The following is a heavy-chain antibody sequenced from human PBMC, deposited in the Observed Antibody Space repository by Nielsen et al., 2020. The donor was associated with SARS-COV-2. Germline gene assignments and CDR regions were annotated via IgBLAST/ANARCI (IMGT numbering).Heavy chain of an antibody. Sequence: SETLSLTCTVSGGSISSGGYYWSWIRQHPGKGLEWIGYIYYSGSTNYNPSLKSRVTISVDTSKNQFSLKLSSVTAADTAVYYCASQGYCSGGSCQGAGYWYFDLWGRGTLVTVSS. V-gene: IGHV4-61*08. CDR1: GGSISSGGYY. CDR2: IYYSGST. J-gene: IGHJ2*01. D-gene: IGHD2-15*01. CDR3: ASQGYCSGGSCQGAGYWYFDL.